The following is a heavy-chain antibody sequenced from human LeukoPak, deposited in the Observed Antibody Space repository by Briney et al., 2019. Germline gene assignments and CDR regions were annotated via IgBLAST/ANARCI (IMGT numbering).Heavy chain of an antibody. V-gene: IGHV4-59*01. J-gene: IGHJ5*02. CDR2: IYYSGST. D-gene: IGHD6-13*01. CDR1: GGSISSYY. CDR3: ARDPRIAAAGTFWFDP. Sequence: SETLSLTCTVSGGSISSYYWSWIRQPLGKGLEWIGYIYYSGSTNYNPSLKSRVTISVDTSKNQFSLKLSSVTAADTAVYYCARDPRIAAAGTFWFDPWGQGTLVTVSS.